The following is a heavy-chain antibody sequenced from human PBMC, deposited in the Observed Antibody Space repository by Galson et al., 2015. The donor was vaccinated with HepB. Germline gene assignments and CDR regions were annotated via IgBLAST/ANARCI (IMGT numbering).Heavy chain of an antibody. CDR2: IRYDGSNK. D-gene: IGHD3-22*01. CDR3: ARKSSGYYYGTDY. V-gene: IGHV3-30*02. Sequence: SLRLSCAASGFTFSSHGMHWVRQAPGKGLEWVAFIRYDGSNKYYADSVKGRFTISRDNSKNTLYLQMNSLRAEDTAVYYCARKSSGYYYGTDYWGQGTLVTVSS. CDR1: GFTFSSHG. J-gene: IGHJ4*02.